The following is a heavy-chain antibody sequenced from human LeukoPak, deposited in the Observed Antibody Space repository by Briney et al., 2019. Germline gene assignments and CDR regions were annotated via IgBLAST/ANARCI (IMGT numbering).Heavy chain of an antibody. Sequence: GGSLRLSCAASGFTFSNAWMSWVRQAPGKGLEWVCRIKSKTDGGITDYAAHVKGRFTISRDDSKNTLYLQMNSLKTEDTAVYYCTTGPMVRGIIRDWGQGTLVTVSS. CDR1: GFTFSNAW. CDR2: IKSKTDGGIT. J-gene: IGHJ4*02. V-gene: IGHV3-15*01. D-gene: IGHD3-10*01. CDR3: TTGPMVRGIIRD.